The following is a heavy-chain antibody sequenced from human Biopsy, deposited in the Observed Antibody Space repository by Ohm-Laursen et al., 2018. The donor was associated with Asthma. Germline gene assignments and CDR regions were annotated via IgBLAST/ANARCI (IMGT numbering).Heavy chain of an antibody. V-gene: IGHV1-18*01. Sequence: ASVKVSCKTSGYTFNSAGITWVRQAPGQGLEWMGGISVYNGNTKVAQKLQDRVTMITDTSTSTAYMELRSLRSDDTAVYFCARAVDYSHYYGIDVWGPGTTVTVS. CDR3: ARAVDYSHYYGIDV. CDR1: GYTFNSAG. J-gene: IGHJ6*02. CDR2: ISVYNGNT. D-gene: IGHD3-10*01.